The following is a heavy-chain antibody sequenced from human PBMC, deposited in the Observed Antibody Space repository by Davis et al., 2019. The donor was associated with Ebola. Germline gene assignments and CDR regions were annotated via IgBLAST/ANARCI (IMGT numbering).Heavy chain of an antibody. Sequence: GGSLRLSCAASGFTFNIFSMNWIRQSPGKGLEWVSSISGDGYYIFYRDSVRGRFTISRDNAENSLFLQMNSLRAEDTAVYYCVRGISATETYDFDYWGQGTLVAVSS. V-gene: IGHV3-21*01. CDR2: ISGDGYYI. CDR3: VRGISATETYDFDY. D-gene: IGHD4-11*01. CDR1: GFTFNIFS. J-gene: IGHJ4*02.